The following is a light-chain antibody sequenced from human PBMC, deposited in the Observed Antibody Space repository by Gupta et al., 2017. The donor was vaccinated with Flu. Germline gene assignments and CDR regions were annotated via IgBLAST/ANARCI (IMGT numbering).Light chain of an antibody. CDR3: ETWDSSTQV. CDR1: SGRSNYI. J-gene: IGLJ3*02. CDR2: LEGSGTY. Sequence: QPVLTQSSSASASLGSSVKLTCTLTSGRSNYIIAWHQQQPGKAPRYLMMLEGSGTYHKGSAVPFRVSDSSYGAARYITISNLQSEDDAYYYCETWDSSTQVFGVGTKLTVL. V-gene: IGLV4-60*03.